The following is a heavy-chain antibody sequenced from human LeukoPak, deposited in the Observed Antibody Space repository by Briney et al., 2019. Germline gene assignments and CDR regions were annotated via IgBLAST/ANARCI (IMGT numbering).Heavy chain of an antibody. J-gene: IGHJ3*02. V-gene: IGHV1-46*01. CDR1: GYTFSNYN. CDR2: VNPSGDST. Sequence: ASVKVSCKASGYTFSNYNIHWVRQPPGQGLEWMGIVNPSGDSTNYAQNFQGRVTMTGDTSTSTVYMELSSLRSEDTAVYYCARVRDGYNDAYDIWGQGTMVTVPS. D-gene: IGHD5-24*01. CDR3: ARVRDGYNDAYDI.